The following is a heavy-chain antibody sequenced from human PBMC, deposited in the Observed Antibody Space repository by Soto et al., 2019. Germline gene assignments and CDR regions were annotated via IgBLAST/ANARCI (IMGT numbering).Heavy chain of an antibody. CDR1: GYSFTSYW. V-gene: IGHV5-51*01. J-gene: IGHJ4*02. CDR3: ARQSPGPEFYDILTGYYIKPFDY. CDR2: IYPGDSDT. Sequence: PGESLKISCKGSGYSFTSYWIGWVRQMPGKGLEWMGIIYPGDSDTRYSPSFQGQVTISADKSISTAYLQWSSLKASDTAMYYCARQSPGPEFYDILTGYYIKPFDYWGQGTLVTVSS. D-gene: IGHD3-9*01.